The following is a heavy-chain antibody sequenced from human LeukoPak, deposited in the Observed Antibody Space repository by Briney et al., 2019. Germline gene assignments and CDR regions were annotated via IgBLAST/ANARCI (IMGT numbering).Heavy chain of an antibody. Sequence: PSETLSLTCTVSGGSISGYYWSWIRQPPGKGLEWIGFCHDSGRTNYNPSLNSRVSIPIDTSKNQFSLSLRSVTAADTAVSYCARGEPTGRPGIGFDYWGQGTLVTVSS. CDR2: CHDSGRT. J-gene: IGHJ4*02. CDR1: GGSISGYY. CDR3: ARGEPTGRPGIGFDY. D-gene: IGHD1-14*01. V-gene: IGHV4-59*01.